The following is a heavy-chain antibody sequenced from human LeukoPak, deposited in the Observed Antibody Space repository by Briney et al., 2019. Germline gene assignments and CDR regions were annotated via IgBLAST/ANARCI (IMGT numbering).Heavy chain of an antibody. CDR1: GGSISSYY. J-gene: IGHJ4*02. CDR3: ARGDPAPDY. V-gene: IGHV4-59*08. D-gene: IGHD2-21*01. Sequence: SETLSLTCTVSGGSISSYYWSWIRQPPGKGLEWIGYIYYSGSTNYNPSLESRVTISVDTSKNQFSPKLSSVTAADTAVYYCARGDPAPDYWGQGTLVTVSS. CDR2: IYYSGST.